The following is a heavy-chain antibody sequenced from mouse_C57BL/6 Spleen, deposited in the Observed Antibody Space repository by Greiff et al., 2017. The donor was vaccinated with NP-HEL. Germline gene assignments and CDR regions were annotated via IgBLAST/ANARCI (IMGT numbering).Heavy chain of an antibody. J-gene: IGHJ2*01. CDR1: GYTFTSYW. D-gene: IGHD1-1*01. CDR3: ARSLTTVVATNFDY. Sequence: QVHVKQSGAELAKPGASVKLSCKASGYTFTSYWMHWVNQRPGQGLEWIGYINPSSGYTKYNQKFKDKATLTADKSSSTAYMQLSSLTYEDSAVYYCARSLTTVVATNFDYWGQGTTLTVSS. V-gene: IGHV1-7*01. CDR2: INPSSGYT.